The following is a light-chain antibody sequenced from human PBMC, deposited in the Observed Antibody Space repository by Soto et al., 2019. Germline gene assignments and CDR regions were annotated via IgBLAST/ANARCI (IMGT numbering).Light chain of an antibody. CDR2: DVT. Sequence: QSVLTQPASVSGSPGESIAISCPGTTSDIGGYNYVSWYQQHPGKAPKLLIYDVTARPSGVSDRFSGSKSGNTASLTISGIQAEDEAEYYCSSYTANHRAVFGGGTQLTV. V-gene: IGLV2-14*03. CDR1: TSDIGGYNY. J-gene: IGLJ7*01. CDR3: SSYTANHRAV.